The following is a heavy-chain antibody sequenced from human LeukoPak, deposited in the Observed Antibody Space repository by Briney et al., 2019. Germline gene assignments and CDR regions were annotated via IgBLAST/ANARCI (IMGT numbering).Heavy chain of an antibody. V-gene: IGHV4-30-4*01. CDR2: IYYSGGT. Sequence: SETLSLTCTVSGGSISGSSYYWSWIRQPPGKGLEWIGYIYYSGGTYYNPSLKSRVTISVDTSKNQFSLKLSSVTAADTAVYYCARFHYYDSSGYVFDYWGQGTLVTVSS. J-gene: IGHJ4*02. D-gene: IGHD3-22*01. CDR1: GGSISGSSYY. CDR3: ARFHYYDSSGYVFDY.